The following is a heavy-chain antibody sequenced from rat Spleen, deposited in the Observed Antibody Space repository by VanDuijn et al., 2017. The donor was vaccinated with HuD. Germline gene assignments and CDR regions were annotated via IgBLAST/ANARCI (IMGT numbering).Heavy chain of an antibody. CDR1: GFTLSDYD. CDR2: ISYDGSST. J-gene: IGHJ2*01. Sequence: EVQLVESGGGLVQPGRSLKLSCAASGFTLSDYDMAWVRQAPKKGLEWVATISYDGSSTNYRDSVKGRFTNSRDNAKSTLYLQMDSLRSEDTATYYCARDDYFAYWGQGVMVTVSS. V-gene: IGHV5-7*01. CDR3: ARDDYFAY.